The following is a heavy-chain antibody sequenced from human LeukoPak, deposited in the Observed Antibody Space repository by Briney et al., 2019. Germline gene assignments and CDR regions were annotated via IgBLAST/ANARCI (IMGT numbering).Heavy chain of an antibody. J-gene: IGHJ4*02. V-gene: IGHV3-30*04. CDR3: ARVRLKYSSSWYYFDY. Sequence: SGGSLRLSCAASGFTFSSYAMHWVRQAPGKGLEWVAVISYDGSNKYYADSVKGRFTISRDNSKNTLYLQMNSLRAEDTAVYYCARVRLKYSSSWYYFDYWGQGTLVTVSS. CDR1: GFTFSSYA. CDR2: ISYDGSNK. D-gene: IGHD6-13*01.